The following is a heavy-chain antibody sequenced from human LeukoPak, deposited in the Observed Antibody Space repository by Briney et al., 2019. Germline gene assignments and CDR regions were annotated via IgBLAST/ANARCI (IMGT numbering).Heavy chain of an antibody. CDR1: GGSISSYY. D-gene: IGHD3-22*01. Sequence: SETLSLTCTVSGGSISSYYWSWIRQPPGKGLEWIGYIYYSGSTNYNPSLKSRVTISVDTSKNQFSLKLSSVTAADTAVYYCARGDYYDSSGFLFDYWGQGTLVTVSS. CDR3: ARGDYYDSSGFLFDY. CDR2: IYYSGST. J-gene: IGHJ4*02. V-gene: IGHV4-59*12.